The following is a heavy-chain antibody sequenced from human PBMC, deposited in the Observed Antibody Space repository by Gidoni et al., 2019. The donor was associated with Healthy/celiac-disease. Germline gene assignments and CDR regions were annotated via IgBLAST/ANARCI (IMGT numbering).Heavy chain of an antibody. CDR1: GSTFSSYR. CDR2: ISSSSSYI. D-gene: IGHD3-3*01. J-gene: IGHJ4*02. CDR3: ARDLRGGFLEWLLSPLGY. Sequence: EVQLVESGGGMVKPGGSLRLSCAASGSTFSSYRLNGVRQAPGKGLEWVSSISSSSSYISYADSVKGRFTISRDNAKNSLYLQMNSLRAEDTAVYYGARDLRGGFLEWLLSPLGYWGQGTLVTVSS. V-gene: IGHV3-21*01.